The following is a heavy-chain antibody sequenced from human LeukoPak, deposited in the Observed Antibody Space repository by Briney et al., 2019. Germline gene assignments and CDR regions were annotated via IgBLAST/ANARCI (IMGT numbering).Heavy chain of an antibody. CDR2: ISSSGSTI. D-gene: IGHD6-13*01. V-gene: IGHV3-48*03. J-gene: IGHJ4*02. CDR3: ARDLLGYSSSSDYFDY. Sequence: PGGSLRLSCAASGFTFSSYEMNWVRQAPGKGLEWVSYISSSGSTIYYADSVKGRFTISRDNAKNSLYLQMNSLRAEDTAVYYCARDLLGYSSSSDYFDYWGQGTLVTVSS. CDR1: GFTFSSYE.